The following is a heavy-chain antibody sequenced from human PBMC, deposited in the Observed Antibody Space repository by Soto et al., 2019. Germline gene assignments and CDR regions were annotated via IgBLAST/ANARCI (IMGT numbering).Heavy chain of an antibody. CDR2: ISTTSTYI. V-gene: IGHV3-21*01. CDR3: TRDYVMDV. J-gene: IGHJ6*02. Sequence: PVGSLRLSCAASGFTFSGDSMNWVRQAPGKGLKWVSSISTTSTYIYYADSVKGRFTISRDNANNSLHLQMNSLRAEDTAVYYCTRDYVMDVWGQGTTVTVSS. CDR1: GFTFSGDS.